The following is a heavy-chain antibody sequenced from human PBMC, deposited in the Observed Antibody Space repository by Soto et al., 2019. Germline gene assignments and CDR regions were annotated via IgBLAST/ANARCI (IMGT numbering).Heavy chain of an antibody. CDR2: IIPIFGTA. J-gene: IGHJ3*02. CDR3: VRFNRNACASDI. CDR1: GGTFSSYA. D-gene: IGHD1-1*01. Sequence: SVKVSCKASGGTFSSYAISWVRQAPGQGLEWMGGIIPIFGTANYAQKFQGRVTITADKSTSTAYMELSSLRSEDTAVYYCVRFNRNACASDIWAQGTLDTGSS. V-gene: IGHV1-69*06.